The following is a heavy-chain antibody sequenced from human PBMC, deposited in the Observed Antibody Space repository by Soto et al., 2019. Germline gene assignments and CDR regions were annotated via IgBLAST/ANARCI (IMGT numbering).Heavy chain of an antibody. V-gene: IGHV4-31*02. CDR1: GGSIDTSDYY. D-gene: IGHD1-20*01. J-gene: IGHJ2*01. CDR2: IFHSGDT. CDR3: ARHPRITRGWHFDL. Sequence: QVQLQESGPGLVKPSQTLSLACTVSGGSIDTSDYYWSWIRQQPGKGLEWIGYIFHSGDTFYNPSLTGRLAFSVDTSKTQFSLRLTSVPVADTAMYFCARHPRITRGWHFDLWGRGTLVTVSS.